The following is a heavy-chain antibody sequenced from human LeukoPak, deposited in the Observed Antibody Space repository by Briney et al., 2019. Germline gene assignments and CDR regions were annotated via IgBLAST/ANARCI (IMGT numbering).Heavy chain of an antibody. V-gene: IGHV1-46*01. J-gene: IGHJ4*02. Sequence: ASVKVSCKASGYTFTSYYMHWVRQAPGQGLEWMGIINPSGGSTSYAQKFQGRVTMTRDTSTSTVYMELSSLRSEDTAVYYCASRASENFWSGQQDYWGQGTRVTVSS. CDR2: INPSGGST. CDR1: GYTFTSYY. D-gene: IGHD3-3*01. CDR3: ASRASENFWSGQQDY.